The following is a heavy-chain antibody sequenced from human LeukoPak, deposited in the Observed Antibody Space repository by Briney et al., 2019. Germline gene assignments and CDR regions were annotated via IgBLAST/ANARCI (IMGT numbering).Heavy chain of an antibody. CDR1: GGSFSGYY. J-gene: IGHJ4*02. CDR3: ARETYYDFWSGYYTGREIDY. V-gene: IGHV4-34*01. CDR2: INHSGST. D-gene: IGHD3-3*01. Sequence: SETLSLTCAVYGGSFSGYYWSWIRQPPGKGLEWIGEINHSGSTNYNPSLKCRVTISVDTSKNQFSLKLSSVTAADTAVYYCARETYYDFWSGYYTGREIDYWGQGTLVTVSS.